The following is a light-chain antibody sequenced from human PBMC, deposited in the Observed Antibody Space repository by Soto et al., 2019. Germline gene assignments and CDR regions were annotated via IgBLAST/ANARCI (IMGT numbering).Light chain of an antibody. CDR3: LQDFNYPWT. CDR1: QDIRND. CDR2: AAS. Sequence: AIQMPQSPSSLSASAGDRVTITCRASQDIRNDLGWYQQKPGKTPKLLIFAASSLQSGVPSRFSGSGSGTDFTLTISSLQAEDFATYYGLQDFNYPWTFGQGTKVEIE. J-gene: IGKJ1*01. V-gene: IGKV1-6*01.